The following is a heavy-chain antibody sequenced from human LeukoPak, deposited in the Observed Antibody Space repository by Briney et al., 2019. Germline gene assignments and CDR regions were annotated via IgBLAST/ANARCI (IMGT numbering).Heavy chain of an antibody. Sequence: PGGSLRLSCAASGFTFSSYGMHWVRQAPGKGLEWVAVISYDGSNKYYADSVKGRFTISRDNSKNTLYLQMNSLRAEDTAVYYCAKDDNGSYGSGSPIDYWGQGTLVTVSS. D-gene: IGHD3-10*01. CDR2: ISYDGSNK. CDR3: AKDDNGSYGSGSPIDY. V-gene: IGHV3-30*18. CDR1: GFTFSSYG. J-gene: IGHJ4*02.